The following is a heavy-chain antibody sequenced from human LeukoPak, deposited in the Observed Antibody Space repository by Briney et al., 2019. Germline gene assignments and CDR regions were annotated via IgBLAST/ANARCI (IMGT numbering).Heavy chain of an antibody. Sequence: PGGSLRLSCAASGFTFSSYSMNWVRQAPGKGLEWVSSISSSSSYIYYADSVKGRFTISRGNAKNSLYLQMNSLRAEDTAVYYCARVSSIVGASPPYFDYWGQGTLVTVSS. CDR3: ARVSSIVGASPPYFDY. V-gene: IGHV3-21*01. D-gene: IGHD1-26*01. CDR2: ISSSSSYI. J-gene: IGHJ4*02. CDR1: GFTFSSYS.